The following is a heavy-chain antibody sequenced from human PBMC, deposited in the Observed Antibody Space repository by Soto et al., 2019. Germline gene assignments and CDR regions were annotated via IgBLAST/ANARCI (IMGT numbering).Heavy chain of an antibody. J-gene: IGHJ4*02. CDR1: GGTFSSYT. CDR3: ARGKYCGRDCYAY. Sequence: SVKVSWKASGGTFSSYTISWVRQAPGQGLEWMGRIIPILGIANYAQKFQGRVTITADKSTSTAYMELSSLRSEDTAVFYCARGKYCGRDCYAYSGQGTLVTVSA. V-gene: IGHV1-69*02. D-gene: IGHD2-21*02. CDR2: IIPILGIA.